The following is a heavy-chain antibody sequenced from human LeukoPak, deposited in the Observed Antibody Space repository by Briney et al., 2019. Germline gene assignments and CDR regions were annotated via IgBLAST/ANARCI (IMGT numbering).Heavy chain of an antibody. D-gene: IGHD6-6*01. CDR3: ARGRLASIAARRYAFDI. V-gene: IGHV4-34*01. CDR1: GGSFSGYY. J-gene: IGHJ3*02. Sequence: SETLSLTCAVYGGSFSGYYWSWIRQPPGKGLEWIGEINHSGSTNYNPSLKSRVTISVDTSKNQFSLKLSSVTAADTAVYYCARGRLASIAARRYAFDIWGQGTMVTVSS. CDR2: INHSGST.